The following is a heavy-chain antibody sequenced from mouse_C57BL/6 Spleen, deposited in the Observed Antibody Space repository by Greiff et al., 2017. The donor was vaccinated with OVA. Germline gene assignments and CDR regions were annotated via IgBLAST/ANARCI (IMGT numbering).Heavy chain of an antibody. CDR1: GYTFTSYW. D-gene: IGHD2-4*01. J-gene: IGHJ2*01. Sequence: QVQLKQPGAELVKPGASVKLSCKASGYTFTSYWMHWVKQRPGQGLEWIGMIHPNSGSTNYNEKFKSKATLTVDKSSSTAYMQLSSLTSEDSAVYYCARDPYDYSLYFDYWGQGTTLTVSS. CDR2: IHPNSGST. V-gene: IGHV1-64*01. CDR3: ARDPYDYSLYFDY.